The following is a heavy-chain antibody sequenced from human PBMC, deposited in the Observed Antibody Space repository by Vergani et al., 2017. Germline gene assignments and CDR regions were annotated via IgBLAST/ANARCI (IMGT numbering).Heavy chain of an antibody. V-gene: IGHV3-33*01. Sequence: QVQLVESGGGVVQPGRSLRLSCAASGFTFSSYGMHWVRQAPGKGLEWVAVIWYDGSNKYYADSAKGRFTISRDNSKNTLYLQMNSLRAEDTAVYYCAREQYYYGSGALDYWGQGTLVTVSS. CDR1: GFTFSSYG. CDR2: IWYDGSNK. D-gene: IGHD3-10*01. CDR3: AREQYYYGSGALDY. J-gene: IGHJ4*02.